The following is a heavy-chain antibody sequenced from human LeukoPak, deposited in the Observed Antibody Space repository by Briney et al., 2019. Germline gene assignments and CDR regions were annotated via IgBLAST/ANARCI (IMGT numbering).Heavy chain of an antibody. CDR3: ASLRAVAF. CDR2: INPNSGGT. D-gene: IGHD6-19*01. CDR1: GYTFTSYG. Sequence: ASVKVSCKASGYTFTSYGISWVRQAPGQGLEWMGWINPNSGGTNYAQKFQGRVTMTRDTSISTAYMELSRLRSDDTAVYYCASLRAVAFWGQGTLVTVSS. J-gene: IGHJ4*02. V-gene: IGHV1-2*02.